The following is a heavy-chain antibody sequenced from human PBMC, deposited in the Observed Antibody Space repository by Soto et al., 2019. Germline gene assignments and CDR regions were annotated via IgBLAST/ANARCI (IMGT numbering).Heavy chain of an antibody. CDR2: IYYSGST. CDR3: ARGLRGYSGSGIHDWFDP. V-gene: IGHV4-59*01. D-gene: IGHD3-10*01. CDR1: GCSISSYY. Sequence: SETLSLTCTVSGCSISSYYWSLIRQPPGKGLEWIGYIYYSGSTNYNPSLRSRVTISVDTSKNQFSLKLSSVIAADTAVYYCARGLRGYSGSGIHDWFDPWGQGTLVTVPS. J-gene: IGHJ5*02.